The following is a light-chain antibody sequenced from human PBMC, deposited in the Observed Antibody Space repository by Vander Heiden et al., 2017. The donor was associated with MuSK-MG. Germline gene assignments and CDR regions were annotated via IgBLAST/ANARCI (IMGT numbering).Light chain of an antibody. V-gene: IGKV3-20*01. CDR3: QHYCSSPPVT. CDR1: QSVRSSY. CDR2: DAS. Sequence: ELVLTQSPGTLSLSPGERATLSCRASQSVRSSYLAWYQQKPGQAPSLLIFDASSRATGIPDRFSGSGSGTDFTLTISRLEPEDVAVYYCQHYCSSPPVTFGQGTRLQIK. J-gene: IGKJ5*01.